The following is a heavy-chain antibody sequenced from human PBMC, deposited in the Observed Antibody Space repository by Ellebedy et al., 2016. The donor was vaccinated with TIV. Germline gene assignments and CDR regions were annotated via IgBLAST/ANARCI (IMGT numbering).Heavy chain of an antibody. CDR3: ARETDIVVASAPQLYNWFDP. D-gene: IGHD2-2*01. Sequence: SETLSLTCAVYGGSFSGYYWSWIRQPPGKGLEWIGEINHSGSTNYNPSLKSRVTISVDTSKNQFSLKLSSVTAADTAVYYCARETDIVVASAPQLYNWFDPWGQGTLVTVSS. J-gene: IGHJ5*02. CDR1: GGSFSGYY. CDR2: INHSGST. V-gene: IGHV4-34*01.